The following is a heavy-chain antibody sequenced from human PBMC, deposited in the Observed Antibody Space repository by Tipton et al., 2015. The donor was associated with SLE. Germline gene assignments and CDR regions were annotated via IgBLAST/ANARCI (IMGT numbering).Heavy chain of an antibody. CDR2: IYYSGST. D-gene: IGHD3-3*01. Sequence: TLSLTCTVSGGSISSYCWSWIRQPPGKGLEWIGYIYYSGSTNYNPSLKSRVTISVDTSKNQFSLKLSSVTAADTAVYYCARDLFGKDFDLWGRGTLVTVSS. CDR3: ARDLFGKDFDL. CDR1: GGSISSYC. J-gene: IGHJ2*01. V-gene: IGHV4-59*01.